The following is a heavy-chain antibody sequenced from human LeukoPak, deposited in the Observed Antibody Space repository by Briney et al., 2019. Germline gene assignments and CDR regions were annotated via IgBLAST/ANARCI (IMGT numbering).Heavy chain of an antibody. CDR2: INPNSGGT. D-gene: IGHD3-10*01. Sequence: ASVKVSCKASGYTFTGYYMHWVRQAPGQGLEWMGWINPNSGGTNYAQKFQGRVTMTRDTSISTAYMELSRLRSDDTAVYYCARDLGPLAVRGVIGPDYWGQGTLVTVSS. V-gene: IGHV1-2*02. CDR3: ARDLGPLAVRGVIGPDY. J-gene: IGHJ4*02. CDR1: GYTFTGYY.